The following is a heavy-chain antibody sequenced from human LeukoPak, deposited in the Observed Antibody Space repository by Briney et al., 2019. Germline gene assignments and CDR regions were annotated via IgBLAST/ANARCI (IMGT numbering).Heavy chain of an antibody. Sequence: PGGSLRLSCAASRFTVSSNHMSWVRQAPGKGLEWVSVIYSGGSTYYADSVKGRLTISRDNAKNTLYLQMNGLRAEDTAVYYCARDPSTFGLDVWGQGTAHSVSS. CDR2: IYSGGST. CDR1: RFTVSSNH. J-gene: IGHJ6*02. V-gene: IGHV3-66*01. D-gene: IGHD3-16*01. CDR3: ARDPSTFGLDV.